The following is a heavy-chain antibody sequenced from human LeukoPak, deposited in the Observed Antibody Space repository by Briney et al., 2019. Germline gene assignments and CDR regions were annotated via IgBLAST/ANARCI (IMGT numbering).Heavy chain of an antibody. CDR1: GGSISSGSYY. D-gene: IGHD1-26*01. V-gene: IGHV4-61*02. Sequence: SQTLSLTCTVSGGSISSGSYYWSWIRQPAGKGLEWIGRIYTSGSTNYNPSLKSRVTISVDTSKNQFSLKLSSVTAADTAVYYCARGRSYLGFDYWGQGTLVTVSS. CDR2: IYTSGST. J-gene: IGHJ4*02. CDR3: ARGRSYLGFDY.